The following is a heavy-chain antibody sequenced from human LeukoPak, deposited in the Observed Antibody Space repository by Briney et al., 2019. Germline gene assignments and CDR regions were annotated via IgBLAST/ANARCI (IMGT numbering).Heavy chain of an antibody. D-gene: IGHD3-10*01. CDR2: ITSSSSTI. CDR3: ARDLQILRVRGVMMNDY. CDR1: GFTFGTYS. Sequence: GGSLRLSCAASGFTFGTYSMNWVRQAPGKGLEWISYITSSSSTIYYADSVKGRFTISRDNAKNSLYLQMNSLRAEDTAVYYCARDLQILRVRGVMMNDYWGQGTLVTVSS. V-gene: IGHV3-48*01. J-gene: IGHJ4*02.